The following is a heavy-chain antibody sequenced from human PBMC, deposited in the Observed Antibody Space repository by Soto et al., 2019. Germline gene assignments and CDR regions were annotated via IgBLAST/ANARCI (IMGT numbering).Heavy chain of an antibody. V-gene: IGHV1-69*04. CDR1: GGDLSNSG. J-gene: IGHJ4*02. CDR3: GGDDGAGCKS. CDR2: IFPLLAMV. Sequence: QVNLVQSGTEMKKPGSSVMVSCKVSGGDLSNSGISWVRQAPGQGLEWMGGIFPLLAMVDYSQKFQGRVTISADQSTSTPCLDLGSLRSEDTDVCCRGGDDGAGCKSWGQGTLVIGSS. D-gene: IGHD1-26*01.